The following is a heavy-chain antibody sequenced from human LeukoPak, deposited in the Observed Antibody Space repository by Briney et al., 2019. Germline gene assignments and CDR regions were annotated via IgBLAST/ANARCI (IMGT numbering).Heavy chain of an antibody. Sequence: KAGESLKISCKGSGYSFTTQWIVWVRQMPGKGLEWMGIIYPGDSDSRYSPSFQGQVTMSADKSISTAYLQWSSLKASDTAIYYCARRTSVYEGAGSKYFYYMDIWGRGTTVTVSS. CDR1: GYSFTTQW. J-gene: IGHJ6*03. CDR2: IYPGDSDS. CDR3: ARRTSVYEGAGSKYFYYMDI. D-gene: IGHD5/OR15-5a*01. V-gene: IGHV5-51*01.